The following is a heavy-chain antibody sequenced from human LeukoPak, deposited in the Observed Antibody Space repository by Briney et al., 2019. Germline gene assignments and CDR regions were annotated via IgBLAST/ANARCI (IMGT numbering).Heavy chain of an antibody. V-gene: IGHV1-2*02. CDR3: ARDSRSYDMDV. Sequence: AASVKVSCKAIDYSFRSFGISWVRQAPGQGLEWMGWINPNSGGTNYAQKFQGRVTMTRDTSISTAYMELSRLRSDDTAVYYCARDSRSYDMDVWGKGTTVTVSS. J-gene: IGHJ6*03. CDR1: DYSFRSFG. CDR2: INPNSGGT.